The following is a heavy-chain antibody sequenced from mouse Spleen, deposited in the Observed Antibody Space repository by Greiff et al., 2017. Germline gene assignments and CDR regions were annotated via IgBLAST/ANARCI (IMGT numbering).Heavy chain of an antibody. CDR3: ARGGVATPEWYFDV. V-gene: IGHV1S56*01. D-gene: IGHD1-1*02. CDR1: GYTFTSYY. J-gene: IGHJ1*01. Sequence: QVQLQQSGPELVKPGASVRISCKASGYTFTSYYIHWVKQRPGQGLEWIGWIYPGNVNTKYNEKFKGKATLTADKSSSTAYMQLSSLTSEDSAVYFCARGGVATPEWYFDVWGAGTTVTVSS. CDR2: IYPGNVNT.